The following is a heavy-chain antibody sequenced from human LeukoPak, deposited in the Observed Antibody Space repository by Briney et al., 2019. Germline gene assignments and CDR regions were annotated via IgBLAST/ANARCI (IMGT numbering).Heavy chain of an antibody. CDR2: INPSGGST. Sequence: GASVKVSCKASGYTFTGYYMHWVRQAPGQGLEWMGIINPSGGSTSYAQKFQGRVTMTRDTSTSTVYMELSSLRSEDTAVYYCARDSSAVAGDYWGQGTLVTVSS. CDR3: ARDSSAVAGDY. V-gene: IGHV1-46*01. J-gene: IGHJ4*02. CDR1: GYTFTGYY. D-gene: IGHD6-19*01.